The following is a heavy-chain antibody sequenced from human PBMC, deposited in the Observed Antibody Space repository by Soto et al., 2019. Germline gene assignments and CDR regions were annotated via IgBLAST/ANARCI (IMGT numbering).Heavy chain of an antibody. CDR3: AKDHPISGSYLD. CDR2: INDDGSRT. J-gene: IGHJ4*02. CDR1: GFTLSNFW. Sequence: GGSLRLSCAASGFTLSNFWMHWVRQVPGKGLVWVSRINDDGSRTKYADSVEGRFTISRDNSKNTLYLQMNSLRAEDTAVYYCAKDHPISGSYLDWGQGTLVTVSS. D-gene: IGHD1-26*01. V-gene: IGHV3-74*01.